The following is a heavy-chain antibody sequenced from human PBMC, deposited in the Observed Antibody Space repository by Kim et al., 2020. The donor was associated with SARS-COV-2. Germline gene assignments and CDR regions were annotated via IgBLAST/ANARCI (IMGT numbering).Heavy chain of an antibody. CDR2: IIPILGIA. J-gene: IGHJ6*02. CDR1: GGTFSSYA. Sequence: SVKVSCKASGGTFSSYAISWVRQAPGQGLEWMGRIIPILGIANYAQKFQGRVTITADKSTSTAYMELSSLRYEDTAVYYCASQITMVRGVITNYGMDVWGQGTTVTVSS. V-gene: IGHV1-69*04. CDR3: ASQITMVRGVITNYGMDV. D-gene: IGHD3-10*01.